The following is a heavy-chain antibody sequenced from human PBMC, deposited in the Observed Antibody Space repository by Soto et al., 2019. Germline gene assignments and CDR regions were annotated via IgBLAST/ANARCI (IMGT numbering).Heavy chain of an antibody. CDR2: ISYDGSNK. Sequence: GGSLRLSCAASGFTFSSYGMHWVRQAPGKGLEWVAVISYDGSNKYYADSVKGRFTISRDNSKNTLYLQMNSLRAEDTAVYYCAREKRYYDILTGSADKDYYYYYGMDVWGQGTTVTVSS. V-gene: IGHV3-30*03. CDR3: AREKRYYDILTGSADKDYYYYYGMDV. CDR1: GFTFSSYG. D-gene: IGHD3-9*01. J-gene: IGHJ6*02.